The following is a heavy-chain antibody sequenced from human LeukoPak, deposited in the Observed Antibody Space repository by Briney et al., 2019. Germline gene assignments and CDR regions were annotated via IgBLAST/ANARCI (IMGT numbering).Heavy chain of an antibody. J-gene: IGHJ4*02. D-gene: IGHD3-16*02. Sequence: GGSLRLSCAASGFTFNNFVMSWLRQAPGKGLEWVSSISGDGGGTYYDDSVKGRFTIYRDNAKNSLYLQMNSLRDEDTAVYYCARDSYSDYDYVWGSYRPTAYYFDYWGQGTLVTVSS. CDR3: ARDSYSDYDYVWGSYRPTAYYFDY. CDR2: ISGDGGGT. CDR1: GFTFNNFV. V-gene: IGHV3-23*01.